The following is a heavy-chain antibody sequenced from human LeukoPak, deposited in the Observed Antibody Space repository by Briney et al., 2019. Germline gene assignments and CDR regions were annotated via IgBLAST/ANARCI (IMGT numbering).Heavy chain of an antibody. D-gene: IGHD3-22*01. J-gene: IGHJ5*02. CDR3: ARGTMMVGP. Sequence: TSETLSLTCSVSGGSMNSYYWSWIRQSPGKGLEWIGYIYYSGSTTYNPSLKSRVTISVDTSKNQFSLKLTSVTAADTAVYYCARGTMMVGPWGQGTLVTVSS. V-gene: IGHV4-59*01. CDR1: GGSMNSYY. CDR2: IYYSGST.